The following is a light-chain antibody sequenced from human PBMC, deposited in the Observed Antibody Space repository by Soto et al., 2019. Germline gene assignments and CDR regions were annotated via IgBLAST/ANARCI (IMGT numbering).Light chain of an antibody. CDR2: DAS. V-gene: IGKV1-5*01. CDR1: QSISSW. J-gene: IGKJ1*01. Sequence: DIQITQSPSTLSATVGDRVTITCRASQSISSWLAWYQQKRGKARKLLIYDASSLESGVPSRFSGSGSGTEFTLTISSLQPDDFATYYCQQYNSYSTFGQGTKVDI. CDR3: QQYNSYST.